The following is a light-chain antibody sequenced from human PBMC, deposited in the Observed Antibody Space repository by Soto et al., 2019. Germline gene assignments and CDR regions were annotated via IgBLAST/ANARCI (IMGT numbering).Light chain of an antibody. V-gene: IGKV1-39*01. J-gene: IGKJ2*01. Sequence: DIQMTQSPSSLSASVGDRVTITCRASQSISDYLNWYQQKVGKAPKLLIYAASTLQSGIPSRFSGSGSGTDFTLTINSLQPEDFATYYCQQTYTTPQTFGQGTKPEIK. CDR3: QQTYTTPQT. CDR2: AAS. CDR1: QSISDY.